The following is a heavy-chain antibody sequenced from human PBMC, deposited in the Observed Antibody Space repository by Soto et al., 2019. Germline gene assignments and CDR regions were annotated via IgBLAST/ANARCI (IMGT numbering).Heavy chain of an antibody. J-gene: IGHJ1*01. V-gene: IGHV3-7*03. CDR1: GFTFSTYW. D-gene: IGHD2-2*02. CDR2: IKQDVSEK. CDR3: ARARYCRSISCYKDE. Sequence: LRLSCAASGFTFSTYWMSWVRQAPGKGLEWVANIKQDVSEKYYVDSVKGRFTISRDNAKNSLYLQMNSLRAEDTAVYYCARARYCRSISCYKDEWGKGTLVTVSA.